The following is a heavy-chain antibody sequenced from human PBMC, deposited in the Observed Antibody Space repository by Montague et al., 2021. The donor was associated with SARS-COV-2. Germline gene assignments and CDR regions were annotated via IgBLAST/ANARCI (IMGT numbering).Heavy chain of an antibody. J-gene: IGHJ5*02. D-gene: IGHD1-20*01. CDR1: SGSISSYY. CDR3: ARTEYNWNDWFDP. V-gene: IGHV4-59*13. Sequence: SETLSLTCSVSSGSISSYYWSWIRQSPGKGLEWIGYIFHSGITDYNPSLKSRVTISVDMSKNQFSLQLNSVTAADSAVYYCARTEYNWNDWFDPWGQGALVTVSS. CDR2: IFHSGIT.